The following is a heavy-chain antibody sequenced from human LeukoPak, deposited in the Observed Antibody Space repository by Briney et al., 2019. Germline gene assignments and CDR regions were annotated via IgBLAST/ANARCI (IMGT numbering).Heavy chain of an antibody. V-gene: IGHV3-48*04. CDR2: ISSSSSTI. CDR1: GFTFSSYA. D-gene: IGHD3-9*01. J-gene: IGHJ5*02. CDR3: TKDAYYDILTA. Sequence: GGSLRLSCAASGFTFSSYAMSWVRQAPGKGLEWVSYISSSSSTIYYADSVKGRFTISRDNAKNSLYLQMNSLRAEDTAVYYCTKDAYYDILTAWGQGTLVTVSS.